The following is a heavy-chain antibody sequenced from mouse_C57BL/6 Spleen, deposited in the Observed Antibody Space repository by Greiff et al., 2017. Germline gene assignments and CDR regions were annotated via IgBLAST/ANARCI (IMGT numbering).Heavy chain of an antibody. CDR1: GYTFTSYW. J-gene: IGHJ4*01. D-gene: IGHD2-4*01. CDR2: IHPNSGST. V-gene: IGHV1-64*01. CDR3: AREDYDGNYNAMDD. Sequence: VQLQQPGAELVKPGASVKLSCKASGYTFTSYWMHWVKQRPGQGLEWIGMIHPNSGSTNYNEKFKSKATLTVDKSSSTAYMQLSSLTSEDSAVYYCAREDYDGNYNAMDDWGQGTSVTVSS.